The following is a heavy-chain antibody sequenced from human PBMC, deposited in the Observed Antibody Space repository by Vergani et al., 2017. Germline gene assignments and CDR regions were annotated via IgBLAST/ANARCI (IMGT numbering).Heavy chain of an antibody. CDR1: GGSISSYY. J-gene: IGHJ4*02. CDR3: ARDSHFYSYGD. V-gene: IGHV4-59*06. CDR2: IYYSGST. Sequence: QVQLQESGPGLVKPSETLSLTCTVSGGSISSYYWSWIRQPAGKGLEWIGYIYYSGSTYYNPSLKSRVTISVDTSKNQFSLKLSSVTAADTAVYYCARDSHFYSYGDWGQGTLVTVSS. D-gene: IGHD5-18*01.